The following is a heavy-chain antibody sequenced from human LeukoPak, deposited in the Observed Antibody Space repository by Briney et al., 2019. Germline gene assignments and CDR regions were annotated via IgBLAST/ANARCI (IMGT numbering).Heavy chain of an antibody. Sequence: PSXTLSLTCTVSGGSISSYYWSWVRQPAGKGLEWIGRIYASGSTIYNPSLTSRVTMSVDTSKNQFSLKLNSVTAADTAVYYCARVISSGWYVDIWGQGTMVIVSS. V-gene: IGHV4-4*07. D-gene: IGHD6-19*01. CDR3: ARVISSGWYVDI. CDR1: GGSISSYY. J-gene: IGHJ3*02. CDR2: IYASGST.